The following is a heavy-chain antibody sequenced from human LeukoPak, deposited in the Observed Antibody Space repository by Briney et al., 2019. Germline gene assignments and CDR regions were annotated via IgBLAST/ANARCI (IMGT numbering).Heavy chain of an antibody. J-gene: IGHJ6*02. Sequence: GASVRVSCKASGYTFTIYDINWVPQAPGQGLEWMGWMNPNSGNTGYTQKSQGRVTMTRKTSISTAYMELSSLRSEETAVYYCARVRPGGALYGMDVWGQGTTVTVSS. V-gene: IGHV1-8*01. CDR3: ARVRPGGALYGMDV. CDR1: GYTFTIYD. CDR2: MNPNSGNT. D-gene: IGHD3-10*01.